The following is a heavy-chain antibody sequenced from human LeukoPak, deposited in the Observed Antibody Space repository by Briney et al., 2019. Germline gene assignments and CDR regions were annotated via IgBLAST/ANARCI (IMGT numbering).Heavy chain of an antibody. CDR1: GFTFSSYA. J-gene: IGHJ4*02. CDR3: ARQSSGIAATDKIDY. D-gene: IGHD6-13*01. Sequence: GGSLRLSCAASGFTFSSYAMSWVRQAPGKGLEWVSAISGSGGSTYYADSVKGRFTISRDNSKNTLYLQMNSLRVEDTAIYYCARQSSGIAATDKIDYWGQGTLVTVSS. CDR2: ISGSGGST. V-gene: IGHV3-23*01.